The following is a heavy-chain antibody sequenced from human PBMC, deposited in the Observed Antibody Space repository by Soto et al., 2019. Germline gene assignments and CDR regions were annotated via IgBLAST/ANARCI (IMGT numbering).Heavy chain of an antibody. D-gene: IGHD2-15*01. J-gene: IGHJ2*01. CDR2: IYYSGST. V-gene: IGHV4-39*01. CDR1: GGSISSSSYY. CDR3: ARQKIFDIVVVVAAPGWYFDL. Sequence: SETLSLTCTVSGGSISSSSYYWGWIRQPPGKGLEWIGSIYYSGSTYYNPSLKSRVTISVDTSKNQFSLKLSSVTAADTAVYYCARQKIFDIVVVVAAPGWYFDLWGRGTLVTVSS.